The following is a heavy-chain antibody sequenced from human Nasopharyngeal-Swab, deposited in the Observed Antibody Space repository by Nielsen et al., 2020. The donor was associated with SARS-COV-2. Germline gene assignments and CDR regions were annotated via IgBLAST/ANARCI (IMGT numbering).Heavy chain of an antibody. CDR2: VWYDGTNE. CDR1: GFSLSNYG. Sequence: GGSLRLSCEASGFSLSNYGMHWVRQAPGRGLEWVAVVWYDGTNEHYADSVKGRFSISRDNPKNTVYLQMNSLRGEDTAVYYCARDFSSGWPFFYFYGMDVWGQGTTVTVSS. J-gene: IGHJ6*02. CDR3: ARDFSSGWPFFYFYGMDV. V-gene: IGHV3-33*01. D-gene: IGHD6-19*01.